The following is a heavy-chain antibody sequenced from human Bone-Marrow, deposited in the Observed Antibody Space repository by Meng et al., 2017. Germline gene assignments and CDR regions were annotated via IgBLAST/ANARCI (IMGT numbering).Heavy chain of an antibody. CDR2: IKSKTDGGTT. J-gene: IGHJ3*02. CDR1: GFTFSNAW. Sequence: GGSLRLSCAAPGFTFSNAWMSWVRQAPGKGLEWVGRIKSKTDGGTTDYAAPVKGRFTISRDDSKNTLYLQMNSLKTEDTAVYYCTTVFGVVVVAARQDAFDIWGQGTMVTVSS. V-gene: IGHV3-15*01. CDR3: TTVFGVVVVAARQDAFDI. D-gene: IGHD2-15*01.